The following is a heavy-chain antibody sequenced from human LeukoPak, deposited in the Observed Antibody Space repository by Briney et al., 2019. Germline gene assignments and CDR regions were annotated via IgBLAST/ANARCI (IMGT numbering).Heavy chain of an antibody. J-gene: IGHJ4*02. Sequence: GGSLRLSCAASGFPFSSYWMDWVRQAPGKGLEWVASIKQDGSEKYYVDSVKGRFTISKDNSNNSLYLQMSSLRAEDTAMYYCAREDRSCYYYWGQGTLVTVSS. CDR2: IKQDGSEK. CDR3: AREDRSCYYY. V-gene: IGHV3-7*03. D-gene: IGHD2-15*01. CDR1: GFPFSSYW.